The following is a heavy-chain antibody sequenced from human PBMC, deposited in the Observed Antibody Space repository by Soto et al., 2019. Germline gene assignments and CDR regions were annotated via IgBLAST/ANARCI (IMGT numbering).Heavy chain of an antibody. V-gene: IGHV3-74*01. CDR1: GFTFSSCW. D-gene: IGHD3-22*01. J-gene: IGHJ4*02. CDR2: IDSDGIST. Sequence: GGSLRLSCAASGFTFSSCWMHWVRQAPGKGLVWVSRIDSDGISTNYADSVKGRFTISRDNAKNMLYLQMNSLRAEDTAVYYCASHPTYYYDSSAYSWGQGTLVTVSS. CDR3: ASHPTYYYDSSAYS.